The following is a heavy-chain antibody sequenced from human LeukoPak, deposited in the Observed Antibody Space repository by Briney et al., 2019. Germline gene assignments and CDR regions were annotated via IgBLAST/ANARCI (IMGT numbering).Heavy chain of an antibody. CDR3: ARDSVLRYFDWLSTPSKNWFDP. Sequence: ASVKVSCKVSGYTLTELSMHWVRQAPGKGLEWMGGFDPEDGETIYAQKFQGRVTMTEDTSTDTAYMELSSLRSEDTAVYYCARDSVLRYFDWLSTPSKNWFDPWGQGALVTVSS. CDR1: GYTLTELS. CDR2: FDPEDGET. J-gene: IGHJ5*02. V-gene: IGHV1-24*01. D-gene: IGHD3-9*01.